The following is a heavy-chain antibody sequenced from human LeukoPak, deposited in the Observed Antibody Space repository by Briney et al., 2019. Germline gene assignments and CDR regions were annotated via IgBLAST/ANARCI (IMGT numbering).Heavy chain of an antibody. J-gene: IGHJ4*02. CDR3: MRTYCSSTSCHYFDY. CDR1: GAFISSTNW. V-gene: IGHV4-4*02. CDR2: TYHAGTT. Sequence: SETLSLTCAVSGAFISSTNWWSWARQPPGKGLEWIGETYHAGTTNYNPSLESRVTISVDNSRNQFSLKLTSVTAADTAVYYCMRTYCSSTSCHYFDYWGQGTLVTVSS. D-gene: IGHD2-2*01.